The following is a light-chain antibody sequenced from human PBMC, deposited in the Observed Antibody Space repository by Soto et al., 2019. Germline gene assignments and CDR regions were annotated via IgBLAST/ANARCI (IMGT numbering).Light chain of an antibody. CDR3: QQYGNTPRT. V-gene: IGKV3-20*01. CDR2: SAS. Sequence: EIVLTQSPGTLSLSPGERATLSCGASQSVTNNYLAWYQHKPGQAPRLLIYSASSRATGIPDRFSGSGSGTDFALTISRLEPEDFAVYYCQQYGNTPRTFGQATKLEIK. CDR1: QSVTNNY. J-gene: IGKJ2*01.